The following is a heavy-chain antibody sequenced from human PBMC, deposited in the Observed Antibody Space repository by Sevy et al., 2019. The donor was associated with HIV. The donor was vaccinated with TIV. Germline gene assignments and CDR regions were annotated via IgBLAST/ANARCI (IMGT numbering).Heavy chain of an antibody. CDR1: GFAFYDYS. Sequence: GGSLRLSCAASGFAFYDYSMSRIRRAPGKGLEWVATLSFGCGKINYADSVKGRFTISRDNSKNSFYLQMDNLRVEDTALYYCAREGCTRPHDYWGQGTRVTVSS. CDR2: LSFGCGKI. J-gene: IGHJ4*02. V-gene: IGHV3-23*01. CDR3: AREGCTRPHDY. D-gene: IGHD2-8*01.